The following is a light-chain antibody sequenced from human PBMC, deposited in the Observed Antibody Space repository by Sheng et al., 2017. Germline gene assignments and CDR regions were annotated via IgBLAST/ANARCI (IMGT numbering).Light chain of an antibody. J-gene: IGLJ2*01. CDR1: SSDVGGYNY. CDR3: SSYTSSLVV. Sequence: QSALTQPAFVSGSPGQSITISCTGTSSDVGGYNYVSWYQQHPGKAPKLMIYDVSNRPSGVSNRFSGSKSGNTASLTISGLQAEDEADYYCSSYTSSLVVFGGGTKLTVL. CDR2: DVS. V-gene: IGLV2-14*01.